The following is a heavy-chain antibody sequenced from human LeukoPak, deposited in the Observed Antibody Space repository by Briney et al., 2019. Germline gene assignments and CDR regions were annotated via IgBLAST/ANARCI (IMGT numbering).Heavy chain of an antibody. D-gene: IGHD6-19*01. V-gene: IGHV3-23*01. CDR2: ISPSGDIT. Sequence: GGSLRLSCAASGFHFSIHGMNWVRQAPGKGLEWVSGISPSGDITYYADSVMGRFTISRDNAKNSLYLQMHSLRAEDTAIYYCARSSGWYHRGPDYYYYYMDVWGTGTTVTVS. CDR3: ARSSGWYHRGPDYYYYYMDV. CDR1: GFHFSIHG. J-gene: IGHJ6*03.